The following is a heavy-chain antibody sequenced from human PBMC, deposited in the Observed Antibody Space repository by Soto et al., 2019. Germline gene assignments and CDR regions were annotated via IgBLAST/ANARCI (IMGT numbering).Heavy chain of an antibody. D-gene: IGHD6-13*01. CDR2: ISYDGSNK. CDR3: ARGASSSSWYSYFDY. CDR1: GFTFSSYA. Sequence: QVQLVESGGGVVQPGRSLRLSCAASGFTFSSYAMHWVRQAPGKGLEWVAVISYDGSNKYYADSVKGRFTISRDNSKNTLYLQMNSLRAEDTAVYYCARGASSSSWYSYFDYWGQGTLVTVSS. J-gene: IGHJ4*02. V-gene: IGHV3-30-3*01.